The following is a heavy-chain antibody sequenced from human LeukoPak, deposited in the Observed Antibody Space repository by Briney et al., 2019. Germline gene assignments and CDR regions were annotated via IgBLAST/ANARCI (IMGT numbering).Heavy chain of an antibody. CDR2: IYYSGST. CDR3: TRQVAAPDLPFADAFDI. CDR1: GGSISSSSNY. V-gene: IGHV4-39*01. J-gene: IGHJ3*02. D-gene: IGHD6-19*01. Sequence: SETLSLTCTVSGGSISSSSNYWGWIRQPPGKGLEWIGSIYYSGSTYYNPSLKSRVTISVDTSKNQFSLKLSSVTAADSAVYYCTRQVAAPDLPFADAFDIWGQVTMVTVPS.